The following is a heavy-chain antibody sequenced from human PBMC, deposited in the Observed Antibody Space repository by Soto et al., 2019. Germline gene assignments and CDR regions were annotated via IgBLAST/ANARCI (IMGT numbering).Heavy chain of an antibody. J-gene: IGHJ5*02. CDR1: GGTLSGYY. V-gene: IGHV4-4*07. CDR3: ARGQRFSDWFDP. CDR2: IYSSGST. Sequence: SETLSLTCTVTGGTLSGYYWTWIRQSAGGGLEWIGRIYSSGSTNYNPSLKSRVTISLDTSMSHFSLRLRSVSAADTVVYYCARGQRFSDWFDPWGQGTLVTVSS. D-gene: IGHD3-3*01.